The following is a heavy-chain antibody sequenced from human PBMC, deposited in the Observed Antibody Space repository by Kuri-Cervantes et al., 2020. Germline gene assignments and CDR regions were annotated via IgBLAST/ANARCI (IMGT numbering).Heavy chain of an antibody. Sequence: GSLRLSCTVSGGSISSSSYYWGWIRQPPGKGLEWIGSIYYGGSTYYNPSLKSRVTISVDTSKNQFSLKLSSVTAADTAVYYCARGVDHYDILTGYSRGSNWFDPWGQGTLVTVSS. CDR3: ARGVDHYDILTGYSRGSNWFDP. CDR2: IYYGGST. V-gene: IGHV4-39*07. D-gene: IGHD3-9*01. J-gene: IGHJ5*02. CDR1: GGSISSSSYY.